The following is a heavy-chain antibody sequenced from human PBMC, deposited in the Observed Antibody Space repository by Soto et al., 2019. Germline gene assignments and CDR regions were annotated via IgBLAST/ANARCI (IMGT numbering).Heavy chain of an antibody. V-gene: IGHV4-39*01. CDR2: IYYNGVA. J-gene: IGHJ4*02. CDR3: ARQYGYNYGHIEH. Sequence: SETLSLTCTVSGGSISRIGDYCGWVRQPPGKGLEWIGSIYYNGVAHYSPSLETRLTISVDTSKNHFSLKLNSVTAADAAIYYCARQYGYNYGHIEHWGQGTVVTVSS. CDR1: GGSISRIGDY. D-gene: IGHD5-18*01.